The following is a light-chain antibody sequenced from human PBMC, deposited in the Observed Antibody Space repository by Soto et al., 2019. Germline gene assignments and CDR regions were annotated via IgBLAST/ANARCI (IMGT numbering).Light chain of an antibody. J-gene: IGKJ4*01. Sequence: IVLTQSPGTLSLSPGERATLSCRASQSVSSTSLAWYQQKPGQAPRLLIYGASTRATGIPARFSGSGSGTDFTLTISSLQPEDFAVYYCQQDYNLPLTFGGGTKVDIK. CDR2: GAS. V-gene: IGKV3D-7*01. CDR1: QSVSSTS. CDR3: QQDYNLPLT.